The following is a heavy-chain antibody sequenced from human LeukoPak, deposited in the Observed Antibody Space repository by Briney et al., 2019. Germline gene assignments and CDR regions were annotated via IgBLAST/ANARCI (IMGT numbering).Heavy chain of an antibody. V-gene: IGHV3-23*01. CDR1: GFTFGANG. CDR3: ATDCCSGEWTMFDY. D-gene: IGHD3-10*01. J-gene: IGHJ4*02. Sequence: GGSLRLSCAASGFTFGANGMAWVRQAPGKGLEWLSTIDYGGARTHYTDSMTGRLTISRDNSKNTLFLQIDSLRVEDTAIYYCATDCCSGEWTMFDYWGQGTLVTVSS. CDR2: IDYGGART.